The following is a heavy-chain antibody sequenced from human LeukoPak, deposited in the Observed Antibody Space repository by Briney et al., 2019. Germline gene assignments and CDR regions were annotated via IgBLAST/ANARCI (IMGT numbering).Heavy chain of an antibody. CDR1: GFTFSTYS. CDR2: IYSGGTT. D-gene: IGHD6-6*01. J-gene: IGHJ4*02. V-gene: IGHV3-66*01. Sequence: GGSLRLSCAASGFTFSTYSMNWVRQAPGKGLEWVSAIYSGGTTYYADSVKGRFTISRDNSQNTLYLQMNNLRAEDTGVYFCARVDYSSSPGDYWGQGTLVTVSS. CDR3: ARVDYSSSPGDY.